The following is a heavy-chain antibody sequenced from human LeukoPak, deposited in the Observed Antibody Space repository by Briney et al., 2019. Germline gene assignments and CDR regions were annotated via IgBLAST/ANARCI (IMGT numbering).Heavy chain of an antibody. J-gene: IGHJ4*02. CDR3: ARGRVAAAGITLNYYFDY. D-gene: IGHD6-13*01. Sequence: ASVKVSCKTSGYSFTDYYMHWVRQAPGQGLEWMGWINPNSGGTNYAQKFQGRVTMTRDTSISTAYMELSSLRSEDTAVYYCARGRVAAAGITLNYYFDYWGQGTLVTVSS. V-gene: IGHV1-2*02. CDR1: GYSFTDYY. CDR2: INPNSGGT.